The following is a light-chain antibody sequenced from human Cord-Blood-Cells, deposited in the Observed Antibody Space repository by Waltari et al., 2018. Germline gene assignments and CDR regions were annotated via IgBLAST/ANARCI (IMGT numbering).Light chain of an antibody. V-gene: IGKV1-39*01. CDR1: QSISSY. CDR2: AAS. J-gene: IGKJ1*01. CDR3: QQSYSTPPT. Sequence: DIQMTQSPYSLSASVGDRVTITCRASQSISSYLNWYQQKPGKAPKLLIYAASSLQSGVQSRFSGSGSGTDFTLTISSLQPEDFATYYCQQSYSTPPTFGQGTKVEIK.